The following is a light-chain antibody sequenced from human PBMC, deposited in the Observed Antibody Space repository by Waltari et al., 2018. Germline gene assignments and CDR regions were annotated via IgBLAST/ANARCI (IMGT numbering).Light chain of an antibody. CDR2: GAS. J-gene: IGKJ2*01. Sequence: EMVMTQSPATLSVSPGERATLSCRASQSVSSNLAWYQQKPGQAPRLLMYGASTRATGIPARFSGSGSGTEFTLTIRSLQPEDFATYYCQQLNSFPYTFGQGTKLDIK. CDR1: QSVSSN. V-gene: IGKV3-15*01. CDR3: QQLNSFPYT.